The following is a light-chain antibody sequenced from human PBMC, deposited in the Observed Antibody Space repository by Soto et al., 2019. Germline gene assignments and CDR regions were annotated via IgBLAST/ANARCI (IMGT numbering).Light chain of an antibody. Sequence: EIVLTQSPGTLSLSLGERATLSCRASQSVSSTYSAWYQQKPGQAPRLLIYGTSNRAAGIPDRFSGSGSGTDFFLTISRLEPEDFAVYYCQHYGSTPPDTFGQGTKLEIK. J-gene: IGKJ2*01. CDR2: GTS. V-gene: IGKV3-20*01. CDR3: QHYGSTPPDT. CDR1: QSVSSTY.